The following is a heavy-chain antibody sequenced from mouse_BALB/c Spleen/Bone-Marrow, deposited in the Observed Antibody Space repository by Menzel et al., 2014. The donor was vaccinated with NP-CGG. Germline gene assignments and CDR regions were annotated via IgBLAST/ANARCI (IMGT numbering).Heavy chain of an antibody. Sequence: QVQLQQSGAELVRPGSSVKISCKASGYAFSTYWMTWVKQRPGQGLEWIGQIYPGDGDTKYNGKFKGKATLTADKSSSTAYMQRSSLTSEDSAVYFCAKVTTGFAYWGQGTLVTVSA. D-gene: IGHD2-2*01. J-gene: IGHJ3*01. CDR3: AKVTTGFAY. CDR2: IYPGDGDT. V-gene: IGHV1-80*01. CDR1: GYAFSTYW.